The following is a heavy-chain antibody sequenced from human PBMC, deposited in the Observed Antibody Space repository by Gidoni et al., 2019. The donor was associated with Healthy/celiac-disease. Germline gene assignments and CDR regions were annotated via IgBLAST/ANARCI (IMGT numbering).Heavy chain of an antibody. V-gene: IGHV4-39*01. CDR1: GGSISSSSYY. CDR3: ARQDGGSIVVVTARYNWFDP. J-gene: IGHJ5*02. Sequence: SGGSISSSSYYWGWLRQPPGKGLEWIGSIYYTGSTYYNPSLKSRVTISVDTSKNQSSLKLSSVTAADTAVYYCARQDGGSIVVVTARYNWFDPWGQGTLVTVSS. CDR2: IYYTGST. D-gene: IGHD2-21*02.